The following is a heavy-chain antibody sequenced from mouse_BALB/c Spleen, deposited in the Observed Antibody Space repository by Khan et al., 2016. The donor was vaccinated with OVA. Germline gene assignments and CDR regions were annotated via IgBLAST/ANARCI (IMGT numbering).Heavy chain of an antibody. CDR3: ARGGSSGPAWFAY. Sequence: EVQLQESGPGLVKPSQSLSLTCSVTGYSITSGYFWNWIRQFPGNNLEWMGYIRYDGNSNYNPSLKNRISITRDTSKNKFFLQLHSVTPEATATYYCARGGSSGPAWFAYWGQGTLVTVSA. D-gene: IGHD3-1*01. CDR1: GYSITSGYF. J-gene: IGHJ3*01. CDR2: IRYDGNS. V-gene: IGHV3-6*02.